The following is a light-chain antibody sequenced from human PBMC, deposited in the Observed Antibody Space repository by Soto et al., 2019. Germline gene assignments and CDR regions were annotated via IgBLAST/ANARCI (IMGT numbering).Light chain of an antibody. Sequence: QSVLTQPASVSGSPGQSITISCTGPSSDVGGYNYVSWYQQHPGKAPKLMIYEVSNRPSGVSNRFSGSKSGNTASLTISGLQAEDEANYYCSSYTSSSTDVFGTGTKLTVL. CDR2: EVS. V-gene: IGLV2-14*01. CDR3: SSYTSSSTDV. J-gene: IGLJ1*01. CDR1: SSDVGGYNY.